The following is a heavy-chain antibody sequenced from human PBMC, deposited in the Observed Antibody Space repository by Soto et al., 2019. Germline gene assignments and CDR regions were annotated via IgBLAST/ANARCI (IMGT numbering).Heavy chain of an antibody. J-gene: IGHJ6*02. Sequence: PSETLSLTXAVYGGSFSGYYWSWIRQPPGKGLEWIGEINHSGSTNYNPSLKSRVTISVDTSKNQFSLKLSSVTAADTAVYYCARVSGVTIFGVVMDYYYGMDVWGQGTTVTVSS. D-gene: IGHD3-3*01. V-gene: IGHV4-34*01. CDR2: INHSGST. CDR3: ARVSGVTIFGVVMDYYYGMDV. CDR1: GGSFSGYY.